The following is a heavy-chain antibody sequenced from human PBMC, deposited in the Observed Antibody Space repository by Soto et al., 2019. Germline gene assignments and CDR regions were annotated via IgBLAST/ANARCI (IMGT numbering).Heavy chain of an antibody. CDR1: GFTFSSYS. Sequence: EVQLVESGGGLVKPGGSLRLSCAASGFTFSSYSMNWVRQAPGKGLEWVSSISSSSSYIYYADSVKGRFTISRDNAKNSLYLQMNSLRAEDTAVYYCARDSAATPNYYYYMDVWGKGTTVTVSS. CDR3: ARDSAATPNYYYYMDV. V-gene: IGHV3-21*01. J-gene: IGHJ6*03. D-gene: IGHD2-15*01. CDR2: ISSSSSYI.